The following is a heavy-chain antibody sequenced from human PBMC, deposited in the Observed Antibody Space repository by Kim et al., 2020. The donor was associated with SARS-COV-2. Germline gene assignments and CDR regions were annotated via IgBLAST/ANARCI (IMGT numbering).Heavy chain of an antibody. Sequence: GGSLRLSCAASGFTFSSYAMSWVRQAPGKGLEWVSAISGSGGSTYYADSVKGRFTISRDNSKNTLYLQMNSLRAEDTAVYYCAKRIEDDYGDYFYFDYWGQGTLVTVSS. CDR3: AKRIEDDYGDYFYFDY. D-gene: IGHD4-17*01. CDR2: ISGSGGST. J-gene: IGHJ4*02. V-gene: IGHV3-23*01. CDR1: GFTFSSYA.